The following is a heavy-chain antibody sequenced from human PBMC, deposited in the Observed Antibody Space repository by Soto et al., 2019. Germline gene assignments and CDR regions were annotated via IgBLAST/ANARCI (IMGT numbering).Heavy chain of an antibody. J-gene: IGHJ4*02. Sequence: LRLSCAASGFTFSSYGMHWVRQAPGKGLEWVAVISYDGSNKYYADSVKGRFTISRDNSKNTLYLQMNSLRAEDTAVYYCAKDQYDSSGYYYWTHYWGQGTLVTVSS. CDR1: GFTFSSYG. CDR3: AKDQYDSSGYYYWTHY. V-gene: IGHV3-30*18. CDR2: ISYDGSNK. D-gene: IGHD3-22*01.